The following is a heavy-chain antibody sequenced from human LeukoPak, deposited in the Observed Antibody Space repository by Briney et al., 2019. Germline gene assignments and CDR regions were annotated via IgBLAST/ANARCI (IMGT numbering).Heavy chain of an antibody. V-gene: IGHV3-33*01. CDR1: GFTFSSYG. D-gene: IGHD3-22*01. Sequence: PGGSLRLSCAASGFTFSSYGMHWVRQAPGKGLEWVAVIWYDGSNKYYADSVKGRFTISRDNSKNTLYLQMNSLRAEDTAVYYCARLFGGYYDSSGYYFGTATFDYWGQGTLVTVSS. J-gene: IGHJ4*02. CDR3: ARLFGGYYDSSGYYFGTATFDY. CDR2: IWYDGSNK.